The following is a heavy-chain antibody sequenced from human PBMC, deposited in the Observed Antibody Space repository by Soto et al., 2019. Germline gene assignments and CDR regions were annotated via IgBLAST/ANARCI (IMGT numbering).Heavy chain of an antibody. V-gene: IGHV4-59*01. Sequence: PSETLSLTCTVSGGSISSYYWSWIRQPPGKGLEWIGYIYYSGSTNYNPSLKSRVTMSVDTSKNQFSLKLSSVTAADTAVYYCARAPPYYRLYFQHWGQGTLVTVSS. CDR2: IYYSGST. CDR1: GGSISSYY. J-gene: IGHJ1*01. D-gene: IGHD3-10*01. CDR3: ARAPPYYRLYFQH.